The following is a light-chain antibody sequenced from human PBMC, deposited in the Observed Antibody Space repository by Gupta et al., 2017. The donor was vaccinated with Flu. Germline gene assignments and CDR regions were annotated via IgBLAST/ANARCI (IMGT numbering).Light chain of an antibody. CDR3: MQCLHWPHT. CDR1: QSLVHSDGDTY. J-gene: IGKJ2*01. CDR2: KVS. V-gene: IGKV2-30*02. Sequence: DVVMTQSPLSLPVTLGQPASISCRSSQSLVHSDGDTYLNWFQQRPGQSPRRLIYKVSNRDSGVPDRFSGSGSGTDFTLKISRVEADDVGIYYCMQCLHWPHTFGQGTKLEMK.